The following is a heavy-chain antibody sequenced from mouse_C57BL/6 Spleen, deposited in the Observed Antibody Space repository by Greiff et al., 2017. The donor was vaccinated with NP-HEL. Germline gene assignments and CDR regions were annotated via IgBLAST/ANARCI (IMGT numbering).Heavy chain of an antibody. J-gene: IGHJ4*01. CDR1: GYAFSSYW. Sequence: VQLQQSGAELVKPGASVKISCKASGYAFSSYWMNWVKQRPGKGLEWIGQIYPGDGDTNYNGKYKGKATLNADKSSSTAYMHLSSLTSEDSAVYFCAREVATVVADYAMDYWGQGTSVTVSS. V-gene: IGHV1-80*01. D-gene: IGHD1-1*01. CDR3: AREVATVVADYAMDY. CDR2: IYPGDGDT.